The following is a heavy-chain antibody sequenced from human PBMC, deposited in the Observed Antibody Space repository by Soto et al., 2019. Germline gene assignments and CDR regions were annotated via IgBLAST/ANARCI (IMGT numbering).Heavy chain of an antibody. J-gene: IGHJ2*01. Sequence: GASVKVSCKASGYTFTSYAMHWVRQAPGQRLEWMGWINAGNGNTKYSQKFQGRVTITRDTSASTAYMELSSLRSEDTAVYYCARDSGYYDSSGYLFLWGRGTLVTVSS. CDR1: GYTFTSYA. V-gene: IGHV1-3*01. CDR2: INAGNGNT. CDR3: ARDSGYYDSSGYLFL. D-gene: IGHD3-22*01.